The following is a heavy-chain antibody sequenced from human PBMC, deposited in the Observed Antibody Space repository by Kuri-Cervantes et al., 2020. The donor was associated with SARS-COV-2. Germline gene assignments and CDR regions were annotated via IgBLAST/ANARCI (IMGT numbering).Heavy chain of an antibody. Sequence: GESLKISCAASGFTFSSYSMNWVRQAPGKGLEWVSSISSSSSYIYYADSVKGRFTTSRDNAKNSLYLQMNSLRAEDTAVYYCARWEGATPRDAFDIWGQGTMVTVSS. V-gene: IGHV3-21*01. J-gene: IGHJ3*02. D-gene: IGHD1-26*01. CDR3: ARWEGATPRDAFDI. CDR1: GFTFSSYS. CDR2: ISSSSSYI.